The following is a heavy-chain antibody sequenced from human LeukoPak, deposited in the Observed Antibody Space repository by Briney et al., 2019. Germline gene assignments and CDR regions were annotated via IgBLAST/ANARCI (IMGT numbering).Heavy chain of an antibody. Sequence: PGESLKISCKGSGYSFTSYWIGWVRQMPGKGLEWMGTIYPGDSDTNYSPSFQGHVTISADKSISTAYLQWSSLKASDTAMYYCARAASGYDLIYFDYWGQGTLVTVSS. CDR1: GYSFTSYW. CDR2: IYPGDSDT. V-gene: IGHV5-10-1*01. D-gene: IGHD5-12*01. CDR3: ARAASGYDLIYFDY. J-gene: IGHJ4*02.